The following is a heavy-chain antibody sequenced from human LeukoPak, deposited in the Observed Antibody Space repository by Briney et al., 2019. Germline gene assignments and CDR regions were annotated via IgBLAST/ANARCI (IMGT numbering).Heavy chain of an antibody. CDR1: GFTFSSYA. V-gene: IGHV3-30-3*01. Sequence: PGGSLRLSCAASGFTFSSYAMHWVRQAPGKGLEWVAVISYDENKKYYADSEKGRFTISRDNSKNTLYLQMNSLRAEDTAVYYCARYLEPNYGMDVWGQGTTVTVSS. D-gene: IGHD1-1*01. J-gene: IGHJ6*02. CDR2: ISYDENKK. CDR3: ARYLEPNYGMDV.